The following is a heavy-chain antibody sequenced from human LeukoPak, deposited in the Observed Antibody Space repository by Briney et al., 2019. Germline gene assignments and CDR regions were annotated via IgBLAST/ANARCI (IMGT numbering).Heavy chain of an antibody. CDR1: GGSISSYY. CDR2: SYYTGRT. V-gene: IGHV4-59*01. CDR3: ASPMIVWGFRAFDI. Sequence: SETLSLTWTVSGGSISSYYWSWIRQPPGKGLEWIGYSYYTGRTYYNPSLKSRVTISIDTSKNQFSLKLTSVTAADTALYYCASPMIVWGFRAFDIWGQGTMVTVSS. D-gene: IGHD3-22*01. J-gene: IGHJ3*02.